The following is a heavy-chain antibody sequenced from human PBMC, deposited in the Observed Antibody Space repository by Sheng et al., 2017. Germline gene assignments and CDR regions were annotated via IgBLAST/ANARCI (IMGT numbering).Heavy chain of an antibody. D-gene: IGHD6-13*01. J-gene: IGHJ3*02. CDR2: IIPILGIA. CDR3: ARGIAAAGPIVNDAFDI. Sequence: QVQLVQSGAEVKKPGSSVKVSCKASGGTFSSYTISWVRQAPGQGLEWMGRIIPILGIANYAQKFQGRVTITADKSTSTAYMELSSLRSEDTAVYYCARGIAAAGPIVNDAFDIWGQGTMVTVSS. V-gene: IGHV1-69*02. CDR1: GGTFSSYT.